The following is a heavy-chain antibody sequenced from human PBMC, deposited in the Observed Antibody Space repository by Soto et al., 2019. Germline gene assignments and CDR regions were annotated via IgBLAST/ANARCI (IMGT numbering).Heavy chain of an antibody. CDR3: AKDRGLDSRGAFDI. CDR1: GFTFDDYA. Sequence: EVQLVESGGGLVQPGRSLRLSCAASGFTFDDYAMHWVRQAPGKGLEWVSGISWNSGSIGYADSVKGRFTISRDNAKNSLYLQMNSLRAEDTALYYCAKDRGLDSRGAFDIWGQGTMVTVSS. CDR2: ISWNSGSI. J-gene: IGHJ3*02. V-gene: IGHV3-9*01. D-gene: IGHD3-10*01.